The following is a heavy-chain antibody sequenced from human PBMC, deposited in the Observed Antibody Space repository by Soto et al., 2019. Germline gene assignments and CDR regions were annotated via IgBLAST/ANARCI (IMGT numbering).Heavy chain of an antibody. Sequence: SETLSLTCAVSSGSISSSNWWSWVRQPPGKGLEWIGEIYHSGSTNYNPSLKSRVTISVDKSKNQFSLKLSSVTAADTAVYYCASTARDYYYYYMDVWGKGTTVTVS. J-gene: IGHJ6*03. CDR2: IYHSGST. V-gene: IGHV4-4*02. CDR3: ASTARDYYYYYMDV. CDR1: SGSISSSNW.